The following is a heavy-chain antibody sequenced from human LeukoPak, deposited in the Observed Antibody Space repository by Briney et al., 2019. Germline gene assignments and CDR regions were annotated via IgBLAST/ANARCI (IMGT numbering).Heavy chain of an antibody. J-gene: IGHJ4*02. V-gene: IGHV3-20*04. CDR1: GFTFDDYG. D-gene: IGHD5-24*01. CDR2: INWNSGST. CDR3: ARDAFSRDGLN. Sequence: GPGGSLRLSCAASGFTFDDYGMSWVRQAPGKGLEWVSGINWNSGSTGYADSVKGRFTISRDNAKNPLYLQMDSLRAEDTALYYCARDAFSRDGLNWGQGTLVTVSS.